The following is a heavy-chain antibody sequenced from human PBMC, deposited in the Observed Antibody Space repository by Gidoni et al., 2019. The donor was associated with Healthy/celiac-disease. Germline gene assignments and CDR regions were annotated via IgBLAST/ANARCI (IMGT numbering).Heavy chain of an antibody. CDR1: GYTFTSYD. CDR2: MNPTSGNT. J-gene: IGHJ6*02. V-gene: IGHV1-8*01. CDR3: ARSPGRYYDFWSGYCTGANGEYGMDV. Sequence: QVQLVQSGAEVKKPGASVTVSCKASGYTFTSYDIHWLRQATGQGLEWMGWMNPTSGNTGYAQKFQGRVTMTRNTSISTAYMELSSLRSEDTAVYYCARSPGRYYDFWSGYCTGANGEYGMDVWGQGTTVTVSS. D-gene: IGHD3-3*01.